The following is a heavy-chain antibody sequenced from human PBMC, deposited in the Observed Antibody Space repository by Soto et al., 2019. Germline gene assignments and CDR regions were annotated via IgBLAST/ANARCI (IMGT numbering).Heavy chain of an antibody. V-gene: IGHV3-21*01. CDR3: TRVSDDGDYARASWFDP. D-gene: IGHD4-17*01. CDR2: ITSSSSYI. Sequence: EVQLVESGGGLVKPGGSLRLSCAASGFTFSSYNMNWVHQAPGKGLEWVSSITSSSSYIYYADSVKGRFTISRDNAKNSLYLQMNSLRAEDTAAYYCTRVSDDGDYARASWFDPWGHGTRVTVSS. CDR1: GFTFSSYN. J-gene: IGHJ5*02.